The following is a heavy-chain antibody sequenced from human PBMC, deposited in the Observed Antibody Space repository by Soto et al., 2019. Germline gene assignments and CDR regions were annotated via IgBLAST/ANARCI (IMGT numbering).Heavy chain of an antibody. CDR3: ARGPGYCSAGSCYADFFDP. J-gene: IGHJ5*02. CDR1: GESFSGNF. V-gene: IGHV4-34*02. D-gene: IGHD2-15*01. Sequence: QVQLQQWGAGLLKPSETLSLTCAVYGESFSGNFWNWIRQPPGRGREWIGDVNHNRRTNYNPSLKRRVTMSVDASKNQFSLKLTSVTAADTAVYFCARGPGYCSAGSCYADFFDPWGQGVLVTVSS. CDR2: VNHNRRT.